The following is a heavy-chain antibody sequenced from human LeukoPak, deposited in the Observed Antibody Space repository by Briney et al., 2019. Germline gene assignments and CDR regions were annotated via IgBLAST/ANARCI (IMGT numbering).Heavy chain of an antibody. CDR3: ARVQGYCSTTSCYPHY. Sequence: ASVKVSCKASGYIFSNFFSSYGITWVRQAPGQGLEWMGWINTNTGNPTYAQGFTGRFVFSLDTSVNTAYLQISSLKAEDTAIYYCARVQGYCSTTSCYPHYWGQGTLVTVSS. D-gene: IGHD2-2*01. CDR1: GYIFSNFFSSYG. J-gene: IGHJ4*02. V-gene: IGHV7-4-1*02. CDR2: INTNTGNP.